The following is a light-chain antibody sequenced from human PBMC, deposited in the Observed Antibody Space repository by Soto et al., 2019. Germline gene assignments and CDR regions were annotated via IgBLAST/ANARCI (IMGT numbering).Light chain of an antibody. CDR2: DAS. CDR3: QQYSSYWT. CDR1: QSVTSW. Sequence: DIQMTQSPSTLSASVGDRVTITCRASQSVTSWLAWYQQKPGKAPKLLISDASTLKSGVPSRFSGSGSGTEFTLTISSLQPDDFATYYCQQYSSYWTFGQGTKVEIK. V-gene: IGKV1-5*01. J-gene: IGKJ1*01.